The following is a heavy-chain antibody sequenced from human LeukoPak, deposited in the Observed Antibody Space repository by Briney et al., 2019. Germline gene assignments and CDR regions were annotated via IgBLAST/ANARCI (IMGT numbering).Heavy chain of an antibody. CDR1: GLTISDYW. J-gene: IGHJ1*01. CDR2: INQDGSEQ. V-gene: IGHV3-7*04. Sequence: GGSLRLSCAASGLTISDYWMSWVRQAPGQGLTWVAHINQDGSEQHLVASVQGRFTISRDNAKNSLYLQMDSLRAEDTAVYYCAGGALDYWGQGTPVTVSS. D-gene: IGHD3-16*01. CDR3: AGGALDY.